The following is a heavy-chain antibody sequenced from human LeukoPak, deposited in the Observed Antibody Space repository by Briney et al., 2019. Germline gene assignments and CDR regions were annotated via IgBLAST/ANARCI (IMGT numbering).Heavy chain of an antibody. CDR1: GFAFRDYW. Sequence: GGSLRLSCAASGFAFRDYWMNWVRQAPGKGLEWVANINLGGSVILYVDSVKGRFTASRDNAENSVSLQMNSLRAEDTAVYYCAAWGLHNYWGQGALVTVSS. J-gene: IGHJ4*02. D-gene: IGHD7-27*01. CDR2: INLGGSVI. V-gene: IGHV3-7*01. CDR3: AAWGLHNY.